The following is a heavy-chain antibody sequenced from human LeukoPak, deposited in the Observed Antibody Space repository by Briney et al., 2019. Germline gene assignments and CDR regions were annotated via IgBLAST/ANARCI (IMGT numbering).Heavy chain of an antibody. D-gene: IGHD5-18*01. CDR2: IFNSGKT. CDR1: GGSISSSSYY. CDR3: ARDSPYVDTNDY. J-gene: IGHJ4*02. V-gene: IGHV4-39*07. Sequence: ASETLSLTCTVSGGSISSSSYYWGWIRQSPGKGLQWIGSIFNSGKTYYNPSLKSRVTISVDTSKNQFSLKLSSVTAADTAVYYCARDSPYVDTNDYWGQGTLVTVSS.